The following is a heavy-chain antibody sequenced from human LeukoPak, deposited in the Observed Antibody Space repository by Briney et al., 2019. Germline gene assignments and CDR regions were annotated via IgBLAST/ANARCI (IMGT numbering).Heavy chain of an antibody. D-gene: IGHD6-19*01. J-gene: IGHJ1*01. V-gene: IGHV1-24*01. Sequence: ASVKVSCKVSGYTLTELSMHWVRQAPGKGLEWMGGFDPEDGETIYAQKFQGRVTMTEDTSTDTAYMELSSLRSEDTAVYYCATEMGRAYSSGWSGDFQHWGQGTLVTVSS. CDR3: ATEMGRAYSSGWSGDFQH. CDR1: GYTLTELS. CDR2: FDPEDGET.